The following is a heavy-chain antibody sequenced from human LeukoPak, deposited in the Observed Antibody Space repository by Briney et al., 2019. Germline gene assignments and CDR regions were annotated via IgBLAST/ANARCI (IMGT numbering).Heavy chain of an antibody. Sequence: PSETLSLTCTASGGSISSHYWSWIRQAPGKGLEWIGCVYYSGGTNYNPSLKSRGTILVDTSKNQFSLVLISVTGADTAVYFCARGRIAAPLRKYYGMDVWGQGTTVTVSS. J-gene: IGHJ6*02. D-gene: IGHD6-25*01. CDR1: GGSISSHY. CDR3: ARGRIAAPLRKYYGMDV. V-gene: IGHV4-59*11. CDR2: VYYSGGT.